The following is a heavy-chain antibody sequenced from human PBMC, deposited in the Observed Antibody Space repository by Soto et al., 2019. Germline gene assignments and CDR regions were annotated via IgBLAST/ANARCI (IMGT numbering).Heavy chain of an antibody. CDR3: AREGTTVDSYYYYGMDV. Sequence: QVQLQESGPGLVKPSEPLSLTCTVSGGSLSSYYWSWIRQPPGKGLEWIGYIYYSGSTNYNPSLKSRVTISVDTSKNQFSLKLSSVTAADTAVYYCAREGTTVDSYYYYGMDVWGQGTTVTVSS. V-gene: IGHV4-59*01. CDR1: GGSLSSYY. J-gene: IGHJ6*02. D-gene: IGHD1-1*01. CDR2: IYYSGST.